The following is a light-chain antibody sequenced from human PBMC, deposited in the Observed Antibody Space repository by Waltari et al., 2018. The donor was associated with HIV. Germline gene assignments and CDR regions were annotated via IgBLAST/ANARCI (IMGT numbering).Light chain of an antibody. V-gene: IGLV1-44*01. CDR3: ASWDGGLNVV. Sequence: QSVLTQPPSVSGTPGQRVTIPCSGSTSNVGRNTVKWYQQPPGTAPKIIIYTNDRRPSGVPDRFSGSKSGTSASLAISGLQSEDEADYYCASWDGGLNVVFGGGTKLTVL. J-gene: IGLJ2*01. CDR1: TSNVGRNT. CDR2: TND.